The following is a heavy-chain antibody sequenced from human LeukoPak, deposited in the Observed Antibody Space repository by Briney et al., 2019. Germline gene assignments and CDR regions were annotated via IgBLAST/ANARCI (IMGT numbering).Heavy chain of an antibody. CDR1: GGTFSSYA. J-gene: IGHJ6*02. D-gene: IGHD3-22*01. Sequence: ASVKVSCKASGGTFSSYAISWVRQAPGQGLEWMGGIIPIFGTANYAQKFQGRVTTTADESTSTAYMELSSLRSEDTAVYYCATVPGPLITSEGLYYYGMDVWGQGTTVTVSS. CDR3: ATVPGPLITSEGLYYYGMDV. V-gene: IGHV1-69*13. CDR2: IIPIFGTA.